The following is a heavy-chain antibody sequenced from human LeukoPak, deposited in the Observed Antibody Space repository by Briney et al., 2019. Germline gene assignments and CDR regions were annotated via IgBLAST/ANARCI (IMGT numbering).Heavy chain of an antibody. Sequence: ASVKVSCKASGYTFTSYYMHWVRQAPGQGLERMGIINPSGGSTSYAQKFQGRVTITRDTSTSTAYMELSRLRSEDTAVYYCARTLTYDSSGYYYEAFDIWGQGTMVTVSS. CDR2: INPSGGST. D-gene: IGHD3-22*01. V-gene: IGHV1-46*01. CDR3: ARTLTYDSSGYYYEAFDI. J-gene: IGHJ3*02. CDR1: GYTFTSYY.